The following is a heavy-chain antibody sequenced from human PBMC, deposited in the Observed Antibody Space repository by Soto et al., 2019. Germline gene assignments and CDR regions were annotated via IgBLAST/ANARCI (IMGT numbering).Heavy chain of an antibody. J-gene: IGHJ4*02. CDR3: ARGYGRNFDY. V-gene: IGHV4-39*01. D-gene: IGHD5-18*01. CDR2: IYYSGSA. Sequence: SETLSLTCTVSGGSISTSVYYWGWIRQPPGRGLEWMANIYYSGSAYYNPSLKSRVSTSVDTSKNQFSLKLSSMTAADTAVYYCARGYGRNFDYWGQGTLVTVSS. CDR1: GGSISTSVYY.